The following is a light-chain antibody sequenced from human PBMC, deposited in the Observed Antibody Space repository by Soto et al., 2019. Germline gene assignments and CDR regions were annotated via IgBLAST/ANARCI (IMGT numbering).Light chain of an antibody. CDR3: QQYNNWPV. Sequence: EIVMTQSPAPLSVSPGARATLSCRASQSVSSNLAWYQQKPGQAPRLLIYGASTRATGIPARFSGSGSGTEVTLTISSLQSEDCAVYYWQQYNNWPVVGQGTRLEIK. V-gene: IGKV3-15*01. J-gene: IGKJ5*01. CDR1: QSVSSN. CDR2: GAS.